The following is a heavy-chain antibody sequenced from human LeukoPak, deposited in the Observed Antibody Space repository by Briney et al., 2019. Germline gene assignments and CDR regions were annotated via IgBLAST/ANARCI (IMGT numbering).Heavy chain of an antibody. J-gene: IGHJ3*02. D-gene: IGHD2-2*01. CDR1: GGSISSGSYY. Sequence: PSQTLSLTCTVSGGSISSGSYYWSWIRQPAGXXLXWIXRIYTSGSTNYNPSLKSRVTMSVDTSKNQFSLKLSSVTAADTAVYYCARCLGTSCYGSAFDIWGQGTMVTVSS. CDR3: ARCLGTSCYGSAFDI. CDR2: IYTSGST. V-gene: IGHV4-61*02.